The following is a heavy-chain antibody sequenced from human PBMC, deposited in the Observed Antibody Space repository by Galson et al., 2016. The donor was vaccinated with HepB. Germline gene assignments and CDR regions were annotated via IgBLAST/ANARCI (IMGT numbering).Heavy chain of an antibody. CDR2: ISGSGGIR. CDR1: GFTFNSYA. V-gene: IGHV3-23*01. Sequence: SLRLSCAASGFTFNSYAMNWVRQAAGKGLEWVSLISGSGGIRHYADSVKGRFTTSRDNSENTVYLQMNSLRAEDTAVCYCAKDTNPGGYAPHDWGQGTLVSVSS. J-gene: IGHJ4*02. CDR3: AKDTNPGGYAPHD. D-gene: IGHD2-2*01.